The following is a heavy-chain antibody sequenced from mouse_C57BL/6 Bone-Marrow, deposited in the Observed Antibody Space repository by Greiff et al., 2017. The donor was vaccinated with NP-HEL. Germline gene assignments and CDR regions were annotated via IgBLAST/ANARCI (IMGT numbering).Heavy chain of an antibody. CDR2: ISSGSSTI. CDR1: GFTFSDYG. Sequence: EVKLVESGGGLVKPGGSLKLSCAASGFTFSDYGMHWVRQAPEKGLEWVAYISSGSSTIYYADTVKGRFTISRDNAKNTLFLQMTSLRSEDTAMYYCASSNPPGFDYWGQGTTLTVSS. J-gene: IGHJ2*01. V-gene: IGHV5-17*01. CDR3: ASSNPPGFDY.